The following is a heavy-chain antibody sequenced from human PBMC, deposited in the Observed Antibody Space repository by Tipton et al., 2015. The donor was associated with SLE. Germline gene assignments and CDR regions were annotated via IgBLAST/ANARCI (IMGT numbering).Heavy chain of an antibody. CDR2: IYYSGST. J-gene: IGHJ6*03. CDR3: AGSSSGWYYYYYYMDV. CDR1: GDSISSGNYY. D-gene: IGHD6-19*01. V-gene: IGHV4-61*10. Sequence: LRLSCTVSGDSISSGNYYWSWIRQPAGKGLEWIGYIYYSGSTNYNPSLKSRVTISVDTSKNQFSLKLSSVTAADTAVYYCAGSSSGWYYYYYYMDVWGKGTTVTVSS.